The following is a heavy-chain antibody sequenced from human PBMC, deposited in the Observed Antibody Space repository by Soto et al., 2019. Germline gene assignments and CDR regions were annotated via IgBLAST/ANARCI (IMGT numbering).Heavy chain of an antibody. V-gene: IGHV4-30-4*02. Sequence: PSETLSLTCTVSGGSISSGDYYWSWIRQPPGKGLEWIGFIYYSGGTYYKPSLKSRVTMTTDTSTSTAYMELRSLRSDDTAVYYCARGGSTWSAEYYQHWGQGTLVTVSS. CDR1: GGSISSGDYY. D-gene: IGHD6-13*01. CDR3: ARGGSTWSAEYYQH. J-gene: IGHJ1*01. CDR2: IYYSGGT.